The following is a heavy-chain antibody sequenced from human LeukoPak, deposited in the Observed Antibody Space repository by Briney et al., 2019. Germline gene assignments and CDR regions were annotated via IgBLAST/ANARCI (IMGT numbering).Heavy chain of an antibody. CDR3: ARDPLPYTYCSSTSCYDAFDI. CDR2: IIPIFGTA. D-gene: IGHD2-2*01. J-gene: IGHJ3*02. V-gene: IGHV1-69*05. Sequence: SVKVSCKASGGTFSSYAISWVRQAPGQGLEWMGGIIPIFGTANYAQKFQGRVTITTDESTSTAYMELRSLRSDDTAVYYCARDPLPYTYCSSTSCYDAFDIWGQGTMVTVSS. CDR1: GGTFSSYA.